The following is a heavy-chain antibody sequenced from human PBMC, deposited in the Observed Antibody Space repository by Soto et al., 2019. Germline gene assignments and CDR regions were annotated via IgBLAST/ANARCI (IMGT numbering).Heavy chain of an antibody. Sequence: VQLVQSGAEVKKPGASVKLSCKASGYTFTFYDINWVRQAPGRGLEWMGWMSPSTGNTGYAQRFQGRVTMTSDKSISTAYMEVTRLRPDDTAVYYCARYFGPLDVWGQGTTVTVSS. V-gene: IGHV1-8*01. J-gene: IGHJ6*02. CDR1: GYTFTFYD. CDR2: MSPSTGNT. CDR3: ARYFGPLDV. D-gene: IGHD3-10*01.